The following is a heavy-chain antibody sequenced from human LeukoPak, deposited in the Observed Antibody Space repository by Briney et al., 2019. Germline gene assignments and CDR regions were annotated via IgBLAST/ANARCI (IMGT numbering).Heavy chain of an antibody. J-gene: IGHJ4*02. CDR3: VRQKTPHGNFDY. CDR2: IGVAANT. Sequence: QSGGSLRLSCAASGLTFSSYDMHWVRQATGKGLEWVSAIGVAANTFYSGSVKGRFTISRENAKNSLYLLMSSLRAEDTAVYYCVRQKTPHGNFDYWGQGTLVTVSS. CDR1: GLTFSSYD. V-gene: IGHV3-13*01. D-gene: IGHD1-26*01.